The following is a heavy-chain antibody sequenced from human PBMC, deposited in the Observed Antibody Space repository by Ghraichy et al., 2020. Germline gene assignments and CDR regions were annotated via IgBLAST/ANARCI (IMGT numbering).Heavy chain of an antibody. V-gene: IGHV3-74*01. CDR3: ASQIYIPRFSDWLFY. J-gene: IGHJ4*02. CDR1: GFTFSSYW. D-gene: IGHD3-9*01. CDR2: IDTDGSSA. Sequence: GGSLRLSCAASGFTFSSYWMHWVRQVPGKGLVWVSRIDTDGSSASYADSVKGRFTISRDNAKNTLYLQMNSLRAEDTAVYYCASQIYIPRFSDWLFYWGQGTLVTVSS.